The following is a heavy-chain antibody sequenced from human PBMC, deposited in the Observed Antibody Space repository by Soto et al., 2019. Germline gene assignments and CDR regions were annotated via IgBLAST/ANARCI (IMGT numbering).Heavy chain of an antibody. CDR2: ISGSGGST. V-gene: IGHV3-23*01. CDR1: GFTISSYA. CDR3: ANLDTMIVVVHFDY. Sequence: PGGSLRLSCAASGFTISSYAMSWVRQAPGKGLEWVSAISGSGGSTYYADSVKGRFTISRDNSKNTLYLQMNSLRAEDTAVYYCANLDTMIVVVHFDYWGQGTLVTVSS. D-gene: IGHD3-22*01. J-gene: IGHJ4*02.